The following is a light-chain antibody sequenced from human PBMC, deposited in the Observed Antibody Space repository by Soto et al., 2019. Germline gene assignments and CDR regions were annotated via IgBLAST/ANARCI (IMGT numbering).Light chain of an antibody. CDR3: KQYNIWPYT. V-gene: IGKV3-15*01. J-gene: IGKJ5*01. Sequence: IVLTQSPATLSVSPGERATLSCRASQSVSSLLAWYQQKPRQAHRLLIYDTYTRATGIHARFSGSGSGTDFTLTIRSLQSEDFAIYYCKQYNIWPYTFGQGTRLEIK. CDR2: DTY. CDR1: QSVSSL.